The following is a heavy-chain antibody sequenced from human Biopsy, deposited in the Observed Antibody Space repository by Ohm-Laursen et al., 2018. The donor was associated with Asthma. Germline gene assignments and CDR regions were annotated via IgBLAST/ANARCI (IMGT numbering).Heavy chain of an antibody. Sequence: SQTLSLTCLVSGGSIGRGGYYWSWMRHFPGKGLEWIGYIYYSGTTYYNPSLKSRLTISVDMSKNQFILHLTSVTAADTAVYFCARHQEAASYHYDGSIAYWGQGIPVTVSS. J-gene: IGHJ4*02. V-gene: IGHV4-31*03. CDR1: GGSIGRGGYY. CDR2: IYYSGTT. D-gene: IGHD3-22*01. CDR3: ARHQEAASYHYDGSIAY.